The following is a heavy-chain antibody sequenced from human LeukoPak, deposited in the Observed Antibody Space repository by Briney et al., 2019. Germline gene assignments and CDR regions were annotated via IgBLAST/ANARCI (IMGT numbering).Heavy chain of an antibody. CDR1: GGSFSGYY. J-gene: IGHJ4*02. CDR2: IYYSGST. D-gene: IGHD6-13*01. Sequence: SETLSLTCAVYGGSFSGYYWSWIRQPPGKGLEWIGSIYYSGSTYYNPSLKSRVTISVDTSKNQFSLKLSSVTAADTAVYYCARARGPAWATAGSGRPPDYFDYWGQGTLVTVSS. CDR3: ARARGPAWATAGSGRPPDYFDY. V-gene: IGHV4-34*01.